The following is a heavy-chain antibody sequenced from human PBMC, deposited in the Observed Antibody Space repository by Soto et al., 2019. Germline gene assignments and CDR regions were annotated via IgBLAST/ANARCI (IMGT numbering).Heavy chain of an antibody. J-gene: IGHJ4*02. CDR2: VNPSGGHT. D-gene: IGHD2-21*02. CDR1: GDTFTDYY. CDR3: ARGGHVVVVTAALDY. Sequence: QVQLMQSGAEVKKPGASVKVSCKASGDTFTDYYIHWVRQAPGQGLEWMGTVNPSGGHTTYAQHFLGRLTMPRDTSTSTLYMELTSLTSDDTAVYYCARGGHVVVVTAALDYWGQGTLVTVSS. V-gene: IGHV1-46*01.